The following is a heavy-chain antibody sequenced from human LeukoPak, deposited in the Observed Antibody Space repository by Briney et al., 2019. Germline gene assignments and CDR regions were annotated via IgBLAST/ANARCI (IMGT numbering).Heavy chain of an antibody. D-gene: IGHD2-15*01. CDR2: ISNSGGTT. Sequence: PGGSLRLSCAASGFIFSEFYKGWIRPAPGEGVEWGLYISNSGGTTYYAASVKGRFTISRDDAKNSLYLQMNSLRAEDTAVYYCAREMWCSGGSCPPTTGGMDVWGQGTTVTVSS. CDR3: AREMWCSGGSCPPTTGGMDV. CDR1: GFIFSEFY. V-gene: IGHV3-11*01. J-gene: IGHJ6*02.